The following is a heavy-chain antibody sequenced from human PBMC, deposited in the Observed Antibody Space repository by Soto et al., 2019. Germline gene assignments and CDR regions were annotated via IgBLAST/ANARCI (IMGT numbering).Heavy chain of an antibody. CDR1: GFTVSGNY. Sequence: EVQLVESGGGLIQPGGSLRLSCAASGFTVSGNYMNWVRQVRGKGLEWVSVIYSGGYTDYADSVKGRFTISRDNSKNTLYLQMNSLRAEDTAVYYCARDPRWISSSGDAFDIWGQGTTVTVSS. V-gene: IGHV3-53*01. J-gene: IGHJ3*02. D-gene: IGHD2-2*01. CDR2: IYSGGYT. CDR3: ARDPRWISSSGDAFDI.